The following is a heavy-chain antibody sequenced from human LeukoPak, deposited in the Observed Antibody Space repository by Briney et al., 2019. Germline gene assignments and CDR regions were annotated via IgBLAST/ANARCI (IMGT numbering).Heavy chain of an antibody. CDR2: INWNGGST. J-gene: IGHJ4*02. Sequence: GGSLRLSRAASGLTFDDYGMSRVRQAPGKGLEWVSGINWNGGSTGYADSVKGRFTISRDNSKNTLYLQMNSLRAEDTAVYYCAKVSLGYCSSTSCPPLDYWGQGTLVTVSS. CDR3: AKVSLGYCSSTSCPPLDY. CDR1: GLTFDDYG. D-gene: IGHD2-2*01. V-gene: IGHV3-20*04.